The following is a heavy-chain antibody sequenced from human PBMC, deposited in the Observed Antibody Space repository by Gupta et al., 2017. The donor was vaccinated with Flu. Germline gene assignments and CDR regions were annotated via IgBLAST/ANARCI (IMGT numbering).Heavy chain of an antibody. J-gene: IGHJ2*01. CDR1: GGSFSGYY. D-gene: IGHD6-13*01. CDR2: INHSGST. Sequence: QVQLQQWGAGLLKPSETLSLTCAVYGGSFSGYYWSWIRQPPGKGLEWIGEINHSGSTNYNPSLKSRVTISVDTSKNQFSLKLSSVTAADTAVYYCARDTAAGYWYFDLWGRGTLVTVSS. CDR3: ARDTAAGYWYFDL. V-gene: IGHV4-34*01.